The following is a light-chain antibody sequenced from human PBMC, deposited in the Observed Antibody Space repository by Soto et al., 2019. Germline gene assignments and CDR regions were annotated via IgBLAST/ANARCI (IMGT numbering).Light chain of an antibody. CDR2: DAS. Sequence: DIQMTQSPSTLSASVGDRVTITCRASQSISSWLAWYQQKPGKAPKLLIYDASSLESGVPSRFSGSGSGTEFTLTINSLQPDDFATYCCQQYHIYSGTFGQGTKVDIK. V-gene: IGKV1-5*01. CDR1: QSISSW. CDR3: QQYHIYSGT. J-gene: IGKJ1*01.